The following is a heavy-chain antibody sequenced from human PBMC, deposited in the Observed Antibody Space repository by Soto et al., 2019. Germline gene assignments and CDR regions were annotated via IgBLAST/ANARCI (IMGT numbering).Heavy chain of an antibody. J-gene: IGHJ6*02. CDR2: ISYDGSNK. Sequence: GGSLRLSCAASGFTFSSYGMHWVRQAPGKGLEWVAVISYDGSNKYYADSVKGRFTISRDNSKNTLYLQMNSLRAEDTAVYYCATEGYCSGGSCYDHYYGMDVWGQGTTVTVSS. D-gene: IGHD2-15*01. CDR1: GFTFSSYG. CDR3: ATEGYCSGGSCYDHYYGMDV. V-gene: IGHV3-30*03.